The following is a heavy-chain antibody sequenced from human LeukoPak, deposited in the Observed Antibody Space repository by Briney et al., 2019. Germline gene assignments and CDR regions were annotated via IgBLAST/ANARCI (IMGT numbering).Heavy chain of an antibody. Sequence: ASVKVSCKASGYTLTDYYMHWVRQAPGQGLEWMGWINPNSGGTNYAQKFQGRVTMTRDTSISTAYMELSRLRSDDTAVYYCARGRDEKQWLVAEWDFDYWGQGTLVTVSS. V-gene: IGHV1-2*02. CDR1: GYTLTDYY. CDR3: ARGRDEKQWLVAEWDFDY. J-gene: IGHJ4*02. D-gene: IGHD6-19*01. CDR2: INPNSGGT.